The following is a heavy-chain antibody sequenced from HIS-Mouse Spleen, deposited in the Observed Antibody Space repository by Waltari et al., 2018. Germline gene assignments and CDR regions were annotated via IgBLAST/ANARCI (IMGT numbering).Heavy chain of an antibody. CDR2: INHSGST. Sequence: QVQLQQWGAGLLKPSETLSLTCAVYGGSFSGYYWSWIRQPPGKGLEWIGEINHSGSTNNNPALKGRGTRSIDMTKNQFSRELRSVTAADTAVYYCARALLRYFDWFDPWGQGTLVTGSS. CDR1: GGSFSGYY. V-gene: IGHV4-34*04. J-gene: IGHJ5*02. D-gene: IGHD3-9*01. CDR3: ARALLRYFDWFDP.